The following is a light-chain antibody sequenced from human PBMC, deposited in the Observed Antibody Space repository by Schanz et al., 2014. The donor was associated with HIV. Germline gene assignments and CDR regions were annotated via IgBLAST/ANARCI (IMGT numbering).Light chain of an antibody. CDR2: EVS. CDR1: SSDVGGYNY. CDR3: AAWDDSLNSYV. Sequence: QSALTQPPSASGSPGQSVTFSCTGTSSDVGGYNYVSWYQQHPGKAPKLMIYEVSKRPSGVPDRFSGSKSGNTASLTVSGLHAEDEADYYCAAWDDSLNSYVFGTGTKLTVL. V-gene: IGLV2-8*01. J-gene: IGLJ1*01.